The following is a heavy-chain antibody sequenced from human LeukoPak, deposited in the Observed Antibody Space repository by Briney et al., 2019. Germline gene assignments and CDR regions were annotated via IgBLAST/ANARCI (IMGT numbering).Heavy chain of an antibody. D-gene: IGHD6-13*01. CDR2: FDPEDGET. V-gene: IGHV1-24*01. CDR3: ATVGGSSWYFDY. CDR1: GYTLTELS. Sequence: ASVKVSCKVSGYTLTELSMHWVRQAPGKGLEWMGGFDPEDGETIYAQKFQGRVTMTGDTSTDTAYMELSSLRFEDTAVYYCATVGGSSWYFDYWGQGTLVTVSS. J-gene: IGHJ4*02.